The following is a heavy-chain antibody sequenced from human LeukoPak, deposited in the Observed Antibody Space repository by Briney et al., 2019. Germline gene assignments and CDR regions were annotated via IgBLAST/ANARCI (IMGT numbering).Heavy chain of an antibody. D-gene: IGHD6-6*01. CDR3: ATDLLLYSSSSFSY. CDR1: GYTFTGYY. J-gene: IGHJ4*02. V-gene: IGHV1-2*02. Sequence: ASVKVSCKASGYTFTGYYMHWVRQAPGQGLEWMGWIDPNSGGTNYAQKFQGRVTMTRDTSISTAYMELSRLRSDDTAVYYCATDLLLYSSSSFSYWGQGTLVTVSS. CDR2: IDPNSGGT.